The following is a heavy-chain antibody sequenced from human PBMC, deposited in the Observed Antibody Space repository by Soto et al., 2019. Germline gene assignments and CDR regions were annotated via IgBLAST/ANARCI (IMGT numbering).Heavy chain of an antibody. CDR3: GRMGGYSYGYRVNYYYYGMDV. CDR2: INHSGST. J-gene: IGHJ6*02. V-gene: IGHV4-34*01. D-gene: IGHD5-18*01. Sequence: KASETLSLTCAVYGGSFSGYYWSWIRQPPGKGLEWIGEINHSGSTNYNPSLKSRVTISVDTSKNQFSLKLSSVTAADTAEYYCGRMGGYSYGYRVNYYYYGMDVWGQGTTVTVSS. CDR1: GGSFSGYY.